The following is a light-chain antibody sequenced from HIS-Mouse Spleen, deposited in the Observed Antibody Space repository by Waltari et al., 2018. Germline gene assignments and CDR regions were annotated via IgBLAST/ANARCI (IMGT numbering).Light chain of an antibody. J-gene: IGLJ2*01. V-gene: IGLV3-10*01. CDR2: GDG. CDR3: YSTDSSGNHRV. Sequence: SYELTHPPSVSVSPGQTARITCSGDALPKKYAYWYQQKSGQAPVLVIYGDGERPPGIPERFSGSSSGTMATLTISGAQVEDEADYYCYSTDSSGNHRVFGGGTKLTVL. CDR1: ALPKKY.